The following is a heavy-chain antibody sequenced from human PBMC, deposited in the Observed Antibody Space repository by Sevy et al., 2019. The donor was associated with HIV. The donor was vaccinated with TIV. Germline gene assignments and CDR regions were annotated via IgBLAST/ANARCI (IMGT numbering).Heavy chain of an antibody. CDR2: IYSSGST. CDR1: GGSISRYY. V-gene: IGHV4-59*01. D-gene: IGHD2-21*01. J-gene: IGHJ4*02. CDR3: ARSHLAFCGGDCFSPYYFDS. Sequence: SETLSLTCSVSGGSISRYYWNWIRQPPGKGLERIGYIYSSGSTNYNPSLKSRLTISVDMSKNQFSLRLSSVTAADTAVYYCARSHLAFCGGDCFSPYYFDSWGQGTLVTVSS.